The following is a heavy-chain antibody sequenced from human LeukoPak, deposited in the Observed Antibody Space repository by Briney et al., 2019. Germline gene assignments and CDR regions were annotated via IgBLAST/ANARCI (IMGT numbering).Heavy chain of an antibody. V-gene: IGHV4-4*09. CDR3: ARHTPGTYSFDY. Sequence: PSETLSLTCTVSGGSITSYYWSWIRQPPGKGLEWIGYIYTSGSTNYNPSLKSRVTISVDTSKNQFSLKLGSVTAADTAVYYCARHTPGTYSFDYWGQGTLVTVSS. D-gene: IGHD1-26*01. CDR1: GGSITSYY. CDR2: IYTSGST. J-gene: IGHJ4*02.